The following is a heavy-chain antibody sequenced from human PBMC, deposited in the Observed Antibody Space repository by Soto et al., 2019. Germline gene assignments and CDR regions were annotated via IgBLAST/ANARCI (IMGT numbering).Heavy chain of an antibody. V-gene: IGHV4-34*01. CDR3: ARRKLGYCSSTSCYTPRYYYGMDV. CDR1: GGSFSGYY. J-gene: IGHJ6*02. D-gene: IGHD2-2*02. CDR2: INHSGST. Sequence: TSETLSLTCAVYGGSFSGYYWSWIRQPPGKGLEWIGEINHSGSTNYNPSLKSRVTISVDTSKNQFSLKLSSVTAADTAVYYCARRKLGYCSSTSCYTPRYYYGMDVWGQGTTVTV.